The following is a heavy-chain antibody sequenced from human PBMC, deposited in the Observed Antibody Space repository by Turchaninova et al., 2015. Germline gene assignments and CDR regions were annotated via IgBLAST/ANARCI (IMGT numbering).Heavy chain of an antibody. CDR2: IYNSGST. CDR3: STLLVGAGGRGY. CDR1: VGSVSSGSYY. V-gene: IGHV4-61*01. J-gene: IGHJ4*02. D-gene: IGHD6-13*01. Sequence: VPLQESGPGLVMPSETLSLPCSVPVGSVSSGSYYWSWIRPPPGKGLEWIGHIYNSGSTDYNPSLKSRGTISVDMAKNQFSLRLSAVTAADTAVYFCSTLLVGAGGRGYWGQGTLVTVSS.